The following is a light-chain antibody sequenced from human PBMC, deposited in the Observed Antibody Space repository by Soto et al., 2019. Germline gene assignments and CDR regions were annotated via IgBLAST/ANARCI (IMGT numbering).Light chain of an antibody. V-gene: IGKV1-5*03. CDR3: QQYHSLYT. Sequence: DIQMTQSPSTLFASVGDRVTITCRASQSISTWLAWYQQKPGKAPKVLIYKASSLESGVPSRFSGSGSGTEFTLTISSLQPDDFATYYCQQYHSLYTFGQGTKLEI. J-gene: IGKJ2*01. CDR1: QSISTW. CDR2: KAS.